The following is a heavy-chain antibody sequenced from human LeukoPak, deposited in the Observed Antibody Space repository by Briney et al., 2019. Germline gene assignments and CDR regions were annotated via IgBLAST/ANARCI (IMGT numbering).Heavy chain of an antibody. CDR2: ISWDSGSI. D-gene: IGHD3-16*01. CDR1: AFTFDDYA. V-gene: IGHV3-9*01. Sequence: PGGSRRLSCAASAFTFDDYAMHWVRQAQGKGLEWLSGISWDSGSIGYADSVKGRFTISRDNAKNSLYLQMNSLRAEDTALYYCAKAGPFGGVQWYFDLWGRGTLVTVSS. CDR3: AKAGPFGGVQWYFDL. J-gene: IGHJ2*01.